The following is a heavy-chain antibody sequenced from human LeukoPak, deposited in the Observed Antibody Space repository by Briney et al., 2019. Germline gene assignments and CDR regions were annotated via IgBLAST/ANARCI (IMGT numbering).Heavy chain of an antibody. CDR1: GYTFTSFY. D-gene: IGHD2-21*01. J-gene: IGHJ4*02. Sequence: ASVKVSCKASGYTFTSFYMPCVPHPPGQAHELLRIISPSGGSTTYAQKSQGRVTMTRDPSTSTVYMELSSLRSEDPAVYYGGRAFFGSACGGYWGQGSLVTVPS. CDR2: ISPSGGST. CDR3: GRAFFGSACGGY. V-gene: IGHV1-46*01.